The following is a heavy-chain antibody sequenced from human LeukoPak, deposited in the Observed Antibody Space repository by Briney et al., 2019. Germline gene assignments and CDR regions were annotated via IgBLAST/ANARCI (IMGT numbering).Heavy chain of an antibody. V-gene: IGHV4-30-2*01. CDR2: IYHSGST. CDR1: GGSISSGGYS. J-gene: IGHJ5*02. D-gene: IGHD3-10*01. Sequence: SQTLSLTCAVSGGSISSGGYSWSWIRQPPGKGLEWIGYIYHSGSTYYNPSLKSRVTISVDRSKNQFSLKLSSVTAADTPVYYCARVGVTMVRGVIRWFDPWGQGTLVTVSS. CDR3: ARVGVTMVRGVIRWFDP.